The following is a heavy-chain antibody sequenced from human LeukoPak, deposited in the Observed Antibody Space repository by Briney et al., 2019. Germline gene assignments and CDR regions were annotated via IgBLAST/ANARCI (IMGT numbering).Heavy chain of an antibody. CDR1: GSTFTSYA. J-gene: IGHJ4*02. V-gene: IGHV1-2*02. CDR3: ARGSRYHDWLSPLDS. D-gene: IGHD3-9*01. Sequence: ASVQVSFKASGSTFTSYAMDWVRPAPGQGLEWMGWLNPQTGDTHFAQKFQGRVTFTRDTSISTAYMAMSRLRSDDTAVFYCARGSRYHDWLSPLDSWGQGTLVTVSS. CDR2: LNPQTGDT.